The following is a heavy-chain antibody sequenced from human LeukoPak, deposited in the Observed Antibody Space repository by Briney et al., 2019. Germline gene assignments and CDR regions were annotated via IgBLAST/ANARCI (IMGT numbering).Heavy chain of an antibody. CDR3: TRVGYIDEGIDY. D-gene: IGHD5-24*01. CDR2: ISYDGDNK. V-gene: IGHV3-30-3*01. CDR1: GFTVSSNY. J-gene: IGHJ4*02. Sequence: PGGSLRLSCAASGFTVSSNYMSWVRQAPGKGLEWVAVISYDGDNKYYADSVKGRFTISRDNSKNTLYLQMNSLRAEDTAIYYCTRVGYIDEGIDYWGQGTLVTVSS.